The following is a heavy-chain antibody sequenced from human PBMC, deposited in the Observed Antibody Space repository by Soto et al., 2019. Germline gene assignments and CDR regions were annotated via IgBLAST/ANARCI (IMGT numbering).Heavy chain of an antibody. Sequence: QVQLVESGGGVVQPGRSLRLSCAASGFTFSSYGMHWVRQAPGKGLEWVAVIIYDGSTKYYADTVKGRIPISRDNAKRTLYLQMNSRRAEDTAVYYCAKDRMGAGVRGYFDYWGQGTLVTVSS. J-gene: IGHJ4*02. CDR2: IIYDGSTK. CDR3: AKDRMGAGVRGYFDY. V-gene: IGHV3-30*18. CDR1: GFTFSSYG. D-gene: IGHD3-10*01.